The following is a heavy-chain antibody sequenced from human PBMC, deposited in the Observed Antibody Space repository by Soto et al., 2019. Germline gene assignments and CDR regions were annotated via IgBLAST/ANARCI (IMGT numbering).Heavy chain of an antibody. CDR2: IYSGGST. V-gene: IGHV3-66*01. Sequence: EVQLVESGGGLVQPGGSLRLSCAASGFTVSSNYMSWVRQAPGQGLAWVSVIYSGGSTYYADSVKGRFTISRDNAQNTRYLEMDSLRAEDTAVYYCAAYSRLGGDGMDVWGQGSTVTVSS. J-gene: IGHJ6*02. CDR3: AAYSRLGGDGMDV. D-gene: IGHD3-16*01. CDR1: GFTVSSNY.